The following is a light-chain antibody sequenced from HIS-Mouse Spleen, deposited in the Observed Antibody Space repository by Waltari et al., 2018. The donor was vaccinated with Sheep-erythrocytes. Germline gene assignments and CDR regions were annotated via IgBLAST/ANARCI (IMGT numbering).Light chain of an antibody. J-gene: IGLJ3*02. CDR3: CSYAGSSTPWV. CDR2: EGS. V-gene: IGLV2-23*01. CDR1: SSDVGRYNL. Sequence: QSALTQPASVSGSPGQSITISCTGTSSDVGRYNLFSWYQQHPGKAPKLMIHEGSKRPSGVSNRFSGSKSGNTASLTISGLQAEDEADYYCCSYAGSSTPWVFGGGTKLTVL.